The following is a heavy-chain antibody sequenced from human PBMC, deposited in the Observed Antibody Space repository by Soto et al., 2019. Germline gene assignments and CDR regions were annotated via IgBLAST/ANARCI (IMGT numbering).Heavy chain of an antibody. V-gene: IGHV3-7*03. CDR1: GFTFSSYW. D-gene: IGHD2-21*02. J-gene: IGHJ4*02. CDR2: IKEDGAEK. CDR3: ARRESGDWYLGI. Sequence: GGSLRLSCAASGFTFSSYWMSWVRQAPGKGLEWVASIKEDGAEKYYVDSVEGRFTISRDNAENSLFLQMISLRVEDTAVYYCARRESGDWYLGIWGQGTLVTVSS.